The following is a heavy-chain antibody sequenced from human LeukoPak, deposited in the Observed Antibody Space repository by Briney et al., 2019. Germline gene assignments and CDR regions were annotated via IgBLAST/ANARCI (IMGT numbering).Heavy chain of an antibody. Sequence: PGGSLRLSCAASGFTFSSYAMSWVRQAPGKGLEWVSAISGSGGSTYYADSVKGRFTISRDNSKNTLYLQMNSLRAEDTAVYYGVYYGDYANLDYWGQGTLVTVSS. CDR1: GFTFSSYA. CDR2: ISGSGGST. D-gene: IGHD4-17*01. CDR3: VYYGDYANLDY. V-gene: IGHV3-23*01. J-gene: IGHJ4*02.